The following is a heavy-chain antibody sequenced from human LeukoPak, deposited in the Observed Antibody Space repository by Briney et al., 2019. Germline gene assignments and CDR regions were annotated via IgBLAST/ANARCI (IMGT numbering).Heavy chain of an antibody. J-gene: IGHJ4*02. CDR2: ISYDGSNK. Sequence: PGGSLRLSCAASGFTFSSYAMHWVSQAPGKGLEWVAVISYDGSNKYYADSVKGRFTISRDNSKNTLYLQMNSLRAEDTAVYYCASPVAGIDYWGQGTLVTVPS. CDR1: GFTFSSYA. V-gene: IGHV3-30-3*01. CDR3: ASPVAGIDY. D-gene: IGHD6-19*01.